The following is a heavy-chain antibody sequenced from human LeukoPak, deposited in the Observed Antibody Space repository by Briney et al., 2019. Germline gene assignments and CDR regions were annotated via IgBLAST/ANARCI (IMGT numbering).Heavy chain of an antibody. CDR2: INGGNDNT. V-gene: IGHV1-3*01. Sequence: ASVKVSCKASGYTFTTYSIHWVRQAPGQRLEWMGRINGGNDNTRYSQKFQGRVTITRDTPASTAYMELSSLRSEDTAVYYCARGIVVEPTANWFDPWGQGTLVTVSS. CDR3: ARGIVVEPTANWFDP. D-gene: IGHD2-2*01. J-gene: IGHJ5*02. CDR1: GYTFTTYS.